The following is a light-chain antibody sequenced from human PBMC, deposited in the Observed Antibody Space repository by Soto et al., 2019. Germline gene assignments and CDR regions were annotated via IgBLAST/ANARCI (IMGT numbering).Light chain of an antibody. CDR3: CSYAGSHTPWV. CDR2: EVS. CDR1: SSDVGAYNY. V-gene: IGLV2-14*01. J-gene: IGLJ3*02. Sequence: QSALTQPASVSGSPGQSVTISCTGTSSDVGAYNYVSWYQLHPGKAPKLLISEVSNRPSGVSSRFSGSKSGNTASLTISGLQAEDEADYYCCSYAGSHTPWVFGGGTKLTVL.